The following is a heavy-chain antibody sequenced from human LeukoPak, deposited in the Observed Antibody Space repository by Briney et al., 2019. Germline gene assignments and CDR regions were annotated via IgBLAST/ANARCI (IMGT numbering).Heavy chain of an antibody. J-gene: IGHJ4*02. V-gene: IGHV1-69*04. D-gene: IGHD2-15*01. CDR1: GGTFSSYT. CDR3: ARDHCSGGSCFYYFDY. CDR2: IIPILGIA. Sequence: ASVKVSCKASGGTFSSYTISWVRQAPGQGLEWMGRIIPILGIANYAQKFQGRVTITADKSTSTAYMELSSLRSEDTAVYYCARDHCSGGSCFYYFDYWGQGTLVTVSS.